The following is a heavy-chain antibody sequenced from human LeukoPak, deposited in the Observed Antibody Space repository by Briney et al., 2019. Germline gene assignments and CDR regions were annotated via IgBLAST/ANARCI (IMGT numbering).Heavy chain of an antibody. CDR1: GFTVSSNY. Sequence: GGSLRLSCAASGFTVSSNYMSWARQAPGKGLEWVSVIYSGGSTYYADSVKGRFTISRDNSKNTLYLQMNSLRAEDTAVYYCARAHQYSSGPWGFDYWGQGTLVTVSS. CDR2: IYSGGST. J-gene: IGHJ4*02. V-gene: IGHV3-53*01. D-gene: IGHD6-19*01. CDR3: ARAHQYSSGPWGFDY.